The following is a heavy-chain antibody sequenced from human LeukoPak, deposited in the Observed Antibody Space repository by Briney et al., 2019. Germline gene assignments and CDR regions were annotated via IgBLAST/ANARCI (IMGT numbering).Heavy chain of an antibody. CDR1: GFTFSSYS. V-gene: IGHV3-21*01. J-gene: IGHJ4*02. D-gene: IGHD3-10*01. CDR2: ISSSSSYI. Sequence: GGSLRLSCAASGFTFSSYSMNWVRQAPGKGLEWVSSISSSSSYIYYADSVTGRFTISRDNAKNSLYLQMNSLRAEDSAVYYCARGSGSSTFDYWGQGTLVTVSS. CDR3: ARGSGSSTFDY.